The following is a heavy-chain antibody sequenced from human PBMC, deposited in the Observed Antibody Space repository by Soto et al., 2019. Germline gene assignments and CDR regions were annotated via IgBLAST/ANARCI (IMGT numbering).Heavy chain of an antibody. CDR2: IYPGDSDT. CDR1: GYSFTSYW. CDR3: ARNAGYCSGGSCYYYYYGMDV. V-gene: IGHV5-51*01. Sequence: VESLKISCKGSGYSFTSYWIGWVRQMPGKGLEWMGIIYPGDSDTRYSPSFQGQVTISADKSISTAYLQWSSLKASDTAMYYCARNAGYCSGGSCYYYYYGMDVWGQGTTVTVSS. J-gene: IGHJ6*02. D-gene: IGHD2-15*01.